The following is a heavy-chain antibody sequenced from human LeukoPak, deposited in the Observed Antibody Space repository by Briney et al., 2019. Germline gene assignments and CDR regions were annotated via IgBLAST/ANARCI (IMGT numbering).Heavy chain of an antibody. Sequence: ASVTVSCKVSGGTFNSYDISWVRQAPGQGLDWMGGIIPVSGTADYAQKFQGRVTITTDVSTSTVYMELSSLRSEDTAIYYCAREFCSSTSCYYFEYWGQGTLVTVSS. CDR2: IIPVSGTA. CDR3: AREFCSSTSCYYFEY. J-gene: IGHJ4*02. V-gene: IGHV1-69*05. D-gene: IGHD2-2*01. CDR1: GGTFNSYD.